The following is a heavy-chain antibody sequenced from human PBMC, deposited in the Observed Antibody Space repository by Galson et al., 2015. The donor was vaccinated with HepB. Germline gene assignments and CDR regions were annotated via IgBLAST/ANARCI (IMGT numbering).Heavy chain of an antibody. CDR3: ARDPKQQIHYYFYGMDV. D-gene: IGHD6-13*01. Sequence: SLRLSCAASGFTVSDNYMSWVRQAPGKGLEWVSIIYSGGSTHYAESVQGRFTISRDNSKNTVYLQMSSLRPEDTAVDYCARDPKQQIHYYFYGMDVWGQGTTVTVSS. CDR1: GFTVSDNY. J-gene: IGHJ6*02. CDR2: IYSGGST. V-gene: IGHV3-66*02.